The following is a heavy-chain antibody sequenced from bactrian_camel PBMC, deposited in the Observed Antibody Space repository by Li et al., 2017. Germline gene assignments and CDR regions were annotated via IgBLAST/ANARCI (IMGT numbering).Heavy chain of an antibody. Sequence: VQLVESGGGLVQPGGSLRLTCAASGFTFSSFAMSWVRQAPGKGLEWVSNINSDGGRTYYTNSVKGRFTISRDNAKNTVSLQLNSLKTEDMAVYYCARLGNSYSDFTYWGQGTQVTVS. V-gene: IGHV3S40*01. D-gene: IGHD6*01. CDR3: ARLGNSYSDFTY. CDR2: INSDGGRT. CDR1: GFTFSSFA. J-gene: IGHJ6*01.